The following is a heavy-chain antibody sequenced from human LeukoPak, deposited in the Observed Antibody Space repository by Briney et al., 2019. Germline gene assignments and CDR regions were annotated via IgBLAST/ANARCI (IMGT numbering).Heavy chain of an antibody. CDR3: ARDQWLDYFDY. V-gene: IGHV1-46*01. CDR2: INPSGGST. J-gene: IGHJ4*02. Sequence: GASVKVSCKASGYTFTSYYMHWVRQAPGQGLEWMGIINPSGGSTSYAQKFQGRVTMTRDTSTSTAYMELRSLRSDDTAVYYCARDQWLDYFDYWGQGTLVTVSS. D-gene: IGHD6-19*01. CDR1: GYTFTSYY.